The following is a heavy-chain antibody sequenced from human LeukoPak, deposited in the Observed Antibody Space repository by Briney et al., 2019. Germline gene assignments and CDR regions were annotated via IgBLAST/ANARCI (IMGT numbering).Heavy chain of an antibody. Sequence: ASVKVSCKASGCTFTSYYMHWVRQAPGQGLEWMGIINPSGGSTSYAQKFQGRVTMTRDTSTSTVYMELSSLRSEDTAVYYCARARGIAAAGKGYFDYWGQGTLVTVSS. CDR2: INPSGGST. D-gene: IGHD6-13*01. CDR3: ARARGIAAAGKGYFDY. J-gene: IGHJ4*02. CDR1: GCTFTSYY. V-gene: IGHV1-46*01.